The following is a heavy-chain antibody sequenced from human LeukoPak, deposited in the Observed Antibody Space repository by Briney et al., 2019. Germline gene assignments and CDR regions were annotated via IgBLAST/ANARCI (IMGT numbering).Heavy chain of an antibody. Sequence: SETLSLTCAVYGGSFSNYYWTWIRQPPGKGLEWIGEINHSGSTNYNPSLKSRVTISVDTSKNQFSLKLSSVTAADTAVYYCARRVGGVQTNLRITMVRGARGFDPWGQGTLVTVSS. CDR3: ARRVGGVQTNLRITMVRGARGFDP. J-gene: IGHJ5*02. CDR2: INHSGST. V-gene: IGHV4-34*01. CDR1: GGSFSNYY. D-gene: IGHD3-10*01.